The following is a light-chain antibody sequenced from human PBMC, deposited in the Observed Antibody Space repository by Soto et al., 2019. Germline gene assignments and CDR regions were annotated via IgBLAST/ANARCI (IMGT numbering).Light chain of an antibody. CDR3: QHYDGFPWT. CDR2: KAS. J-gene: IGKJ1*01. CDR1: LNISNW. Sequence: DIQMTQSPSTLSASIGDRVTITCRASLNISNWLAWYQQKPGKAPKLLIYKASSLEGGVPSRFSGSASGTEFTLTISSLQPDDFATYYCQHYDGFPWTFGQGTKVEIK. V-gene: IGKV1-5*03.